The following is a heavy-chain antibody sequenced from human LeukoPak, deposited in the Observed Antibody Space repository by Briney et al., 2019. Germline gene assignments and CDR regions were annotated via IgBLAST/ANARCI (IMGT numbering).Heavy chain of an antibody. D-gene: IGHD4-17*01. J-gene: IGHJ4*02. V-gene: IGHV4-59*08. CDR3: ARRNTADASIDF. CDR1: GGSIIGHW. CDR2: VFYSGSN. Sequence: SETLSLTCSVSGGSIIGHWWSWIRQPPGKGLEWIGDVFYSGSNNYNPSLKSRLTISLDTTKNQFSLNLRSVTATDTAMYYCARRNTADASIDFWGQGTLVTASS.